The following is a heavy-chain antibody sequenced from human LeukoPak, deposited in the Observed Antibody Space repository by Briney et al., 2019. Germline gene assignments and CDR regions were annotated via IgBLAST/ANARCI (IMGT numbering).Heavy chain of an antibody. D-gene: IGHD3-22*01. CDR2: ISSSGSTI. CDR3: AIAVNTYYYDSSGYHFDY. J-gene: IGHJ4*02. Sequence: PGGSLRLSCAASGFTFSDYYMSWIRQAPGKGLEWVSYISSSGSTIYYADSVKGRFTISRDNAKNSLYLQMNSLRAEDTAVYYCAIAVNTYYYDSSGYHFDYWGQGTLVTVSS. CDR1: GFTFSDYY. V-gene: IGHV3-11*01.